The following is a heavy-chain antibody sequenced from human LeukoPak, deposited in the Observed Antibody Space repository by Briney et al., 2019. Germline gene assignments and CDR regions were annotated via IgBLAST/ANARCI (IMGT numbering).Heavy chain of an antibody. CDR2: IYSGGST. CDR1: GFTVSSIY. D-gene: IGHD5-24*01. J-gene: IGHJ4*02. CDR3: ARDNRESSVVEMATIGRYFDY. V-gene: IGHV3-66*01. Sequence: GGSVRLSCAASGFTVSSIYMSWVRQAPGQGLEWVSVIYSGGSTYYADSVKGRFTISRDNSKNTLYLQMNSLRAEDTAVYYCARDNRESSVVEMATIGRYFDYWGQGTLVTVSS.